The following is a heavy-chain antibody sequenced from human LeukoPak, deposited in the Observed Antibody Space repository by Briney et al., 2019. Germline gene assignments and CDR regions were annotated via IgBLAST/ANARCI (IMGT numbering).Heavy chain of an antibody. V-gene: IGHV4-30-2*01. J-gene: IGHJ4*02. CDR2: IYHSGST. Sequence: SETLSLTCAVSGGSISSGGYSWSWIRQPPGKGLEWIGYIYHSGSTYYNPSLKSRVTISVDRSKNQFSLKLSSVTAADTAVYYCAREQKLGTLDYWGQGTLVTVSS. CDR3: AREQKLGTLDY. D-gene: IGHD6-13*01. CDR1: GGSISSGGYS.